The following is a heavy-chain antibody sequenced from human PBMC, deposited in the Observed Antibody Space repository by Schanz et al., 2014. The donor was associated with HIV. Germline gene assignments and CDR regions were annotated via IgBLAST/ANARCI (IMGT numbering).Heavy chain of an antibody. CDR3: ATMTQGFDS. CDR1: GFTFSSSG. CDR2: MWYDESHK. Sequence: QVQLVESGGGVVQPGRSLRLSCAASGFTFSSSGMHWVRQAPGKGLEWVAAMWYDESHKGYADSVKGRFTISRDNSKNTLYLEMNSLRPEDTAVYYCATMTQGFDSWGQGTLVTVSS. D-gene: IGHD3-22*01. V-gene: IGHV3-33*08. J-gene: IGHJ4*02.